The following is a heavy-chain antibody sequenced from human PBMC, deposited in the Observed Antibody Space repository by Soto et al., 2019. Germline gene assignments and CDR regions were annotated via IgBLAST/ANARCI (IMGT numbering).Heavy chain of an antibody. V-gene: IGHV3-23*01. CDR1: GFTFTSCA. CDR3: AKADIAAAAPSKSYFDY. CDR2: ISGTAGNT. D-gene: IGHD6-13*01. Sequence: GGSLRLSCAASGFTFTSCAMSWVRQAPGKGLEWVSAISGTAGNTHHADSVKGRFTISRDISKNTLYLQMNSLRAEDTAVYYCAKADIAAAAPSKSYFDYWGQGTLVTVSS. J-gene: IGHJ4*02.